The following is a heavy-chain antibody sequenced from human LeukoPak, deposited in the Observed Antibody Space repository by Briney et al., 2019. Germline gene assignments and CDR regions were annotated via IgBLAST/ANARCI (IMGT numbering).Heavy chain of an antibody. D-gene: IGHD3-10*01. CDR1: GFTLSSYW. CDR3: AREGSGSYYPDY. Sequence: GESLRLSCAASGFTLSSYWMSWVRQAPGKGLEWVANIKQDGTEKNYVDSVKGRFTISRDNAKNSLYLQMNSLRVDDTAVYYCAREGSGSYYPDYWGQGTLVTVSS. J-gene: IGHJ4*02. CDR2: IKQDGTEK. V-gene: IGHV3-7*01.